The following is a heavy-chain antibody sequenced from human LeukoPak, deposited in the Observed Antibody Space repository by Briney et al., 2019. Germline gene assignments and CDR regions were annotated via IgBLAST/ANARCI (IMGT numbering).Heavy chain of an antibody. CDR3: AGIMVGAITDDWLDDVFDV. D-gene: IGHD1-26*01. Sequence: SGTLSLTCAVSGGSIGASINSPNWWSWVRQPPGKGLEWIGEIFHSGSTNYNPSLKSRVTMSVDKSKNQFSLNLTSVTAADTAMYYCAGIMVGAITDDWLDDVFDVWGQGTLVTVSS. J-gene: IGHJ3*01. CDR2: IFHSGST. CDR1: GGSIGASINSPNW. V-gene: IGHV4-4*02.